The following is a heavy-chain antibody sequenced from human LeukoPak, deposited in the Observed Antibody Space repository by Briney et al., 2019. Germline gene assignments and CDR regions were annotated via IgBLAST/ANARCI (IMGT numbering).Heavy chain of an antibody. CDR3: AKDLSRWIQLWSY. CDR2: ISGSGGST. V-gene: IGHV3-23*01. CDR1: GFTFRSNA. J-gene: IGHJ4*02. D-gene: IGHD5-18*01. Sequence: PGGSLKLSCAASGFTFRSNAMSWAGQVPGKGLDWVSAISGSGGSTYYADSVQGRFTISRDNSKNTLYLQMNSLRAEDTAVYYCAKDLSRWIQLWSYWGQGTLVTVSS.